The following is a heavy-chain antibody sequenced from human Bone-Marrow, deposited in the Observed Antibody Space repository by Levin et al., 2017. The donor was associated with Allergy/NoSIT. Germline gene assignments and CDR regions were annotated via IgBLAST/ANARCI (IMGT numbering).Heavy chain of an antibody. Sequence: ESLKISCAASGFTVSNNYMSWVRQAPGKGLEWIGVIYYSGTTYYSPSLNGRVTISADTSKDQFSLRLSFVTAADTAVYYCARLGYISTWSWGQGTLVTVSS. V-gene: IGHV4-59*04. J-gene: IGHJ5*02. CDR2: IYYSGTT. CDR1: GFTVSNNY. D-gene: IGHD5-18*01. CDR3: ARLGYISTWS.